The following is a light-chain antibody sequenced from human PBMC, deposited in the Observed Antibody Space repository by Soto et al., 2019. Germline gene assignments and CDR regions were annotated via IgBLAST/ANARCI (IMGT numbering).Light chain of an antibody. V-gene: IGKV3-11*01. J-gene: IGKJ2*01. CDR2: DAS. Sequence: EIVLTQSPATLSLSPGERATLSCRASQSVSSYLAWYQQKPGLAPRLLIYDASNRATGIPARFSGSGSGTDFTLTISSLEPEDFAVYYCQQRSNWPYTFGQGTKLEIK. CDR1: QSVSSY. CDR3: QQRSNWPYT.